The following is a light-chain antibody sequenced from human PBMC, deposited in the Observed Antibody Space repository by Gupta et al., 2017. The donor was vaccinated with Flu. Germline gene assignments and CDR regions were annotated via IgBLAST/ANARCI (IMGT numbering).Light chain of an antibody. Sequence: EIVLTQSPGTLSLSPGETGTLSCRASQSLKRNYLAWYQQKPGQAPRLLMYGASTRAAGIPDRFSGSVSESDFTLTIIRVEPEDFAVYYCRQEYSTPRTFGQGTKVEIK. V-gene: IGKV3-20*01. J-gene: IGKJ1*01. CDR3: RQEYSTPRT. CDR2: GAS. CDR1: QSLKRNY.